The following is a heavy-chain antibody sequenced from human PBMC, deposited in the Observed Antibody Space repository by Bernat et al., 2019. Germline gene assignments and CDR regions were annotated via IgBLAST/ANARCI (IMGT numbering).Heavy chain of an antibody. V-gene: IGHV3-53*02. CDR3: ARGGTMVRGVTRYFDL. CDR1: GFTVSSNY. J-gene: IGHJ2*01. Sequence: EVQLVETGGGLIQPGGSLRLSCAASGFTVSSNYMSWVRQAPGKGLEWVSVIYSGGSTYYADSVKGRFTISRDNSKNTLYLQMNSLRVEDTAVYYCARGGTMVRGVTRYFDLWGRGTLVTVSS. D-gene: IGHD3-10*01. CDR2: IYSGGST.